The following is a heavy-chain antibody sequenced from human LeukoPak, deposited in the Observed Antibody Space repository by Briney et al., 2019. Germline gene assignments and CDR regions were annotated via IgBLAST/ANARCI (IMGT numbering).Heavy chain of an antibody. V-gene: IGHV3-23*01. J-gene: IGHJ4*02. CDR3: AKGTRAAYSSTWVDY. CDR2: ISGSGVGT. D-gene: IGHD6-13*01. CDR1: GFTFNNYA. Sequence: GGSLRLSCAASGFTFNNYAMTWVRQAPGKGLEWVSVISGSGVGTSYADSVKGRFTISRDNSKNTLYLQMNSLRVEDTAVYYCAKGTRAAYSSTWVDYWGPGTLVTVSS.